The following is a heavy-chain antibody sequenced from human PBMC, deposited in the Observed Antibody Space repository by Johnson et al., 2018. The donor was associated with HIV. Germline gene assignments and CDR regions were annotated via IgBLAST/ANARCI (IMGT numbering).Heavy chain of an antibody. CDR3: AGDRWELLALSAFDI. D-gene: IGHD1-26*01. J-gene: IGHJ3*02. CDR1: GFTFSSYW. Sequence: VQLVESGGGLVQPGGSLRLSCAASGFTFSSYWMSWVRQAPGKGLEWVANIKQDGSEKYYVDSVKGRFTISRDNAKNSLYLQMNSLRAEDTAGYYCAGDRWELLALSAFDIWGQGTMVTVSS. V-gene: IGHV3-7*04. CDR2: IKQDGSEK.